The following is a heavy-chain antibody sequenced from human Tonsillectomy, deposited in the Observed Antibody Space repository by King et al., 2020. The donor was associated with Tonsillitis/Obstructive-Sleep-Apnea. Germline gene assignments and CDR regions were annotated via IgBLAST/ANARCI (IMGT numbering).Heavy chain of an antibody. CDR2: IYAAGST. D-gene: IGHD5-24*01. CDR3: ASGKTWLST. Sequence: VQLVESGGGIIQPGESLRLSCAASGLTVMANYMTWVRQAPGKGLEWVSVIYAAGSTKYADSVTGRFTVSRDYSKNTVDLHMKSLRDEDTAVYFCASGKTWLSTWGQGTLVTVSS. J-gene: IGHJ5*02. CDR1: GLTVMANY. V-gene: IGHV3-53*01.